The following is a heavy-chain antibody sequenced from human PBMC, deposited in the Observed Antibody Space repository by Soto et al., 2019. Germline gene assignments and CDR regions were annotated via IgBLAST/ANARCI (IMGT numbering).Heavy chain of an antibody. Sequence: QVQLQESGPGLVKPSQTLFLTCTVSVGSISSGGYYWSWIRQHPWKGLEWIVYIYYIGSTYYNLSLNSRVTISVDTSKNQFSLKMSSVTAADTAVYYCASSPMYYGGNAVGFWFDPWGQGTLVTVSA. CDR3: ASSPMYYGGNAVGFWFDP. J-gene: IGHJ5*02. CDR1: VGSISSGGYY. D-gene: IGHD4-17*01. CDR2: IYYIGST. V-gene: IGHV4-31*03.